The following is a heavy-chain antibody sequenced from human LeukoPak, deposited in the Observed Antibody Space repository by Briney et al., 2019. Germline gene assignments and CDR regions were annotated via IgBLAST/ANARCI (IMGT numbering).Heavy chain of an antibody. CDR2: IYYSGST. CDR3: ARVQAVFYYDSSGYFDY. J-gene: IGHJ4*02. Sequence: SQTLSLTCTVSGGSISSGDYYWSWIRLPPGKGLEWIGYIYYSGSTYYNPSLKSRVTISVDTSKNQFSLKLSSVTAADTAVYYCARVQAVFYYDSSGYFDYWGQGTLVTVSS. V-gene: IGHV4-30-4*08. D-gene: IGHD3-22*01. CDR1: GGSISSGDYY.